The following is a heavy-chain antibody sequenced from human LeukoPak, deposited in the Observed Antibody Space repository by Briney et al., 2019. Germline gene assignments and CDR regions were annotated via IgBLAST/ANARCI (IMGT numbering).Heavy chain of an antibody. J-gene: IGHJ5*02. CDR1: GYTSTSYG. CDR3: ARLREDIVVVPAAMLNWFDP. V-gene: IGHV1-18*04. D-gene: IGHD2-2*01. Sequence: ASVKVSCKTSGYTSTSYGISWVRQAPGQGLEWMGWISAYNGNTNYAQKLQGRVTMTTDTSTSTAYMELRSLRSDDTAVYYCARLREDIVVVPAAMLNWFDPWGQGTLVTVSS. CDR2: ISAYNGNT.